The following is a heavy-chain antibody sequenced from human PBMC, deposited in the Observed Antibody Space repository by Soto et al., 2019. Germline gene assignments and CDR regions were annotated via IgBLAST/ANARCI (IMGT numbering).Heavy chain of an antibody. J-gene: IGHJ5*02. CDR3: ALTRRSTLLHVPGPGFDH. V-gene: IGHV3-30*03. Sequence: GGSMRLSCAASGLSFRNFGIHWVRQAPGKGLQWLAVISHDSRDKRFADSMQGRIDISRDNSKNTLYLEMSSLRPEDTALYYCALTRRSTLLHVPGPGFDHWGRATLVTVSS. D-gene: IGHD6-19*01. CDR2: ISHDSRDK. CDR1: GLSFRNFG.